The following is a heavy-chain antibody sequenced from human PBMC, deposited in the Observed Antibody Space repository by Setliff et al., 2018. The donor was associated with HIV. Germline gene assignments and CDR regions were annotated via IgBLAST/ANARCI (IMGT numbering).Heavy chain of an antibody. V-gene: IGHV5-10-1*01. D-gene: IGHD2-21*01. J-gene: IGHJ4*02. CDR1: GYRFTSQW. Sequence: GESLKISCKGSGYRFTSQWNSWVRQMPGKGLEWMGIIDPSDSYTKYSAYFQGHGTISVDKSISTAYLRWSSRKASDTSMSYCATLYVGVHVTAPGLDSWGQGTLVTVSS. CDR3: ATLYVGVHVTAPGLDS. CDR2: IDPSDSYT.